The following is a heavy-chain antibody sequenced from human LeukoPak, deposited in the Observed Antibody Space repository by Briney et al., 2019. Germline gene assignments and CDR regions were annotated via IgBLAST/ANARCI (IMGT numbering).Heavy chain of an antibody. CDR3: ARAIVVVAAINFDY. Sequence: SETLSLTCTVSGYSISSGYYWGWIRQHPGKGLEWIGSIYHSGSTYYNPSLKSRVTISVDTSKNQFSLKLSSVTAADTAVYYCARAIVVVAAINFDYWGQGTLVTVSS. CDR1: GYSISSGYY. D-gene: IGHD2-15*01. V-gene: IGHV4-38-2*02. CDR2: IYHSGST. J-gene: IGHJ4*02.